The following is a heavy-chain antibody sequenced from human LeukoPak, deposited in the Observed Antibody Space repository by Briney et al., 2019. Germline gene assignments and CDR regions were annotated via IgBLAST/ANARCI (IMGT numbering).Heavy chain of an antibody. CDR2: IYYSGST. CDR3: ARDLYCSSTSCYDLGLDDAFDI. Sequence: SETLSLTCTVSGGSISSSSYYWGWIRQPPGKGLEWIGSIYYSGSTYYNPSLKSRVTISVDTSKNQFSLKLSSVTAADTAVYYCARDLYCSSTSCYDLGLDDAFDIWGQGTMVTVSS. CDR1: GGSISSSSYY. V-gene: IGHV4-39*07. J-gene: IGHJ3*02. D-gene: IGHD2-2*01.